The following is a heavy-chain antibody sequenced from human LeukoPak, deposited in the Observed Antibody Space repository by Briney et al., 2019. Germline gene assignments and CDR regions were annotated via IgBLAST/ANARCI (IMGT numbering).Heavy chain of an antibody. CDR3: ARDGVYDYVWGSYRSQPDAFDI. D-gene: IGHD3-16*02. V-gene: IGHV4-59*01. Sequence: NPSETLSLTCTVSGGSISIYYWSWIRQPPGKGLEWIGYTYNSGSTNYNPSLKSRVTISVDTSKNQFSLKLSSVTAADTAVYYCARDGVYDYVWGSYRSQPDAFDIWGQGTMVTVSS. CDR2: TYNSGST. CDR1: GGSISIYY. J-gene: IGHJ3*02.